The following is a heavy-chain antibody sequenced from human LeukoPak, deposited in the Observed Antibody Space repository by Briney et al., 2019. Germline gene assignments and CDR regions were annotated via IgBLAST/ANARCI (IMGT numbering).Heavy chain of an antibody. CDR1: GFTFSSYA. J-gene: IGHJ3*02. CDR2: ISGSGGST. CDR3: AKLPSGYYALDAFDI. V-gene: IGHV3-23*01. D-gene: IGHD3-22*01. Sequence: GGSLRLSCAASGFTFSSYAMSWVRQAPGKGLKWVSAISGSGGSTYYADSVKGRFTISRDNSKNTLYLQMNSLRAEDTAVYYCAKLPSGYYALDAFDIWGQGTMVTVSS.